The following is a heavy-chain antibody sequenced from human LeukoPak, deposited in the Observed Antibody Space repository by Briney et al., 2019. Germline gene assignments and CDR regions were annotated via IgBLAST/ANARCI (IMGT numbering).Heavy chain of an antibody. J-gene: IGHJ3*02. CDR1: GYTLTSYA. CDR2: INAGNGNT. D-gene: IGHD3-9*01. V-gene: IGHV1-3*01. CDR3: ARESEGSDWLFGPDAFDI. Sequence: ASVKVSCKASGYTLTSYAMHWVRQAPGQRLEWMGWINAGNGNTKYSQKFQGRVTITRDTPASTAYMELSSLRSEDTAVYYCARESEGSDWLFGPDAFDIWGQGTMVTVSS.